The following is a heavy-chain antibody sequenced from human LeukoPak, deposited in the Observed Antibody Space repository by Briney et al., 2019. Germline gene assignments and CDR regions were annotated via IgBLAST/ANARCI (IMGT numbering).Heavy chain of an antibody. Sequence: PSETLSLTCTVSGGSISSYYWSWIQQPAGKGLEWIGRIYTSGSTNYNPSLKSRVTMSVDTSKNQFSLKLSSVTAADTAVYSCARVSSSWAPFDPWGQGTLVTVSS. J-gene: IGHJ5*02. D-gene: IGHD6-13*01. V-gene: IGHV4-4*07. CDR1: GGSISSYY. CDR2: IYTSGST. CDR3: ARVSSSWAPFDP.